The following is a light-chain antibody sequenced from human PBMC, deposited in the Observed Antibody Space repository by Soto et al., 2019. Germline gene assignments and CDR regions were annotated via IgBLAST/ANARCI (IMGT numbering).Light chain of an antibody. J-gene: IGKJ1*01. CDR2: GAS. V-gene: IGKV3-20*01. CDR3: QQYASSKT. Sequence: EIVLTQSPGTLSLSPGERATLSCRASQSVGRNYLAWYQQKPGQAPRLLISGASSRATGIPDRFSGSGSGTDFTLTISRLEPDDFAVYYCQQYASSKTFGQGTKVEI. CDR1: QSVGRNY.